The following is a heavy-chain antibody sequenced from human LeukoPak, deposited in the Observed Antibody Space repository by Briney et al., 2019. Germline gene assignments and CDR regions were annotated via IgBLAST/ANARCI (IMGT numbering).Heavy chain of an antibody. CDR1: GFTFSSYS. D-gene: IGHD6-19*01. V-gene: IGHV3-21*04. Sequence: GGSLRLSCAASGFTFSSYSMNWVRQAPGKGLEWVSSISSSSSYIYYADSVKGRFTISRDNAKNSLYLQMNSLRAEDTAVYYCAKDTRWLKRNFDLWGRGTLVTVSS. J-gene: IGHJ2*01. CDR3: AKDTRWLKRNFDL. CDR2: ISSSSSYI.